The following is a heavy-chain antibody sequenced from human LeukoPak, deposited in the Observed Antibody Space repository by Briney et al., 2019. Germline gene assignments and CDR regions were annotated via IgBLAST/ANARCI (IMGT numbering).Heavy chain of an antibody. CDR3: TRGSIGSWFDP. CDR2: TYYRSKWFK. V-gene: IGHV6-1*01. CDR1: GGGVSSNSAA. Sequence: SQTLSLTCAIGGGGVSSNSAAWNWVRLSPSRGLEWLGRTYYRSKWFKEYASSVKSRIILNSDTSRNEVSLHLHSVTPEDTAVYYCTRGSIGSWFDPWGQGTPVTVSS. D-gene: IGHD1-1*01. J-gene: IGHJ5*02.